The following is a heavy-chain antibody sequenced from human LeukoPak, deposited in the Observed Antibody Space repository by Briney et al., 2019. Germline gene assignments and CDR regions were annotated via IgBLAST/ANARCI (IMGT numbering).Heavy chain of an antibody. V-gene: IGHV3-74*01. CDR3: ARVAAAGTGLSY. CDR1: GFTFSSYW. Sequence: GGSLRLSCAASGFTFSSYWMHWVRQAPGKGLVWVSRINSDGSSTSYADSVKGRFTISRGNAKNTLYLQMNSLRAEDTAVYYCARVAAAGTGLSYWGQGTLVTVSS. D-gene: IGHD6-13*01. J-gene: IGHJ4*02. CDR2: INSDGSST.